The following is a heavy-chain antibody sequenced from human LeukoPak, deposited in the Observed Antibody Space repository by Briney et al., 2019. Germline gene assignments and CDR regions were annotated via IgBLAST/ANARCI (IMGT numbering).Heavy chain of an antibody. J-gene: IGHJ3*02. CDR1: GFTFDDYG. V-gene: IGHV3-20*04. CDR3: ARGQNYYGSGSQTFDI. Sequence: PGGSLRLSCAASGFTFDDYGMSWVRQAPGKGLEWVSGISWNGGSTGYADSVKGRFTISRDNGKNSLYLQVSSLRAEDTGWYYCARGQNYYGSGSQTFDIWGQGTMVTVSS. D-gene: IGHD3-10*01. CDR2: ISWNGGST.